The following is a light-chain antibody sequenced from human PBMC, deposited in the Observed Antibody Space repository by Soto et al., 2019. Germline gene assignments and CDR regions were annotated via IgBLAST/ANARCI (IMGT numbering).Light chain of an antibody. CDR3: QQYSSYSKT. J-gene: IGKJ1*01. V-gene: IGKV3D-20*01. CDR1: QSVSSSR. CDR2: DGF. Sequence: DIVLTQSPATLSLSPGERATLSCGASQSVSSSRLAWYQQKPALAPRLLIYDGFLRATGIPDRFSGSGSGTEFTLTISSLQPDDFATYYCQQYSSYSKTFGQGTKVDIK.